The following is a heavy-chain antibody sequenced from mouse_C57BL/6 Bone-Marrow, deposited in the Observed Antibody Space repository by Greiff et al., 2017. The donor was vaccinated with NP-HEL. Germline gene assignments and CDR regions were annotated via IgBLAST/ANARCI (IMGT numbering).Heavy chain of an antibody. V-gene: IGHV1-82*01. Sequence: QVQLKQSGPELVKPGASVKISCKASGYAFSSSWMNWVKQRPGKGLEWIGRIYPGDGDTNYNGKFKGKATLTADKSTSTAYMQLSSLTSEDSAVYFCARGPFDYWGQGTTLTVSS. CDR3: ARGPFDY. J-gene: IGHJ2*01. CDR1: GYAFSSSW. CDR2: IYPGDGDT.